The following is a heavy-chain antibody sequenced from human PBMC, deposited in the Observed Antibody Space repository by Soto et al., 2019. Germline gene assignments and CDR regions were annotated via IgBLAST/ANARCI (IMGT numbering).Heavy chain of an antibody. Sequence: QEQLVQSGAEVKKPGASVKVSCKASGYTFTNYESIWVRQATGQGLDWMGWMNPNSGDTVYAQKFQGRVTLTRDTSIRTAYMELSSLRYEDTAVYYWARGRGGHCLGGTGDRFLDPWGQGTLVTVSS. D-gene: IGHD2-15*01. V-gene: IGHV1-8*01. CDR1: GYTFTNYE. CDR2: MNPNSGDT. CDR3: ARGRGGHCLGGTGDRFLDP. J-gene: IGHJ5*02.